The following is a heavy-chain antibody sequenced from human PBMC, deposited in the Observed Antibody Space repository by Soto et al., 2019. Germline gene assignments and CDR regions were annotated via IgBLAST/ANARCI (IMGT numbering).Heavy chain of an antibody. Sequence: QVQLVQSGDEVKKPGASVKVSCKASGYIFVNYGIAWVRQAPRQGLEWMGWISPYTGNTHSASKVQGRLTMTTDTSPSTAYMDLGSLTSDDTAVYYCVMVDNYVTPTPQDVWGQGTTVTFSS. CDR2: ISPYTGNT. V-gene: IGHV1-18*01. CDR3: VMVDNYVTPTPQDV. D-gene: IGHD3-16*01. J-gene: IGHJ6*02. CDR1: GYIFVNYG.